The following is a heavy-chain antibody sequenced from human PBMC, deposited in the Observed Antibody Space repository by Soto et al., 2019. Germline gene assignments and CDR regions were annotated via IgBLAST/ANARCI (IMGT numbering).Heavy chain of an antibody. CDR2: MNPGSGDT. J-gene: IGHJ5*02. Sequence: GSVKVSFKAYGYRFTNNDFSLVRQATGQGLEWMGWMNPGSGDTGYAQKFQGRVTMTRDISIATAYMELSSLRSDDTAIYYCARMETFGSLNWFDPWGQGTLVTVSS. D-gene: IGHD3-16*01. CDR1: GYRFTNND. V-gene: IGHV1-8*01. CDR3: ARMETFGSLNWFDP.